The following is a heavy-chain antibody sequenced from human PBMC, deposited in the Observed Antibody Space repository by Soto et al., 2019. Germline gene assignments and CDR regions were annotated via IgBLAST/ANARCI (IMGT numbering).Heavy chain of an antibody. CDR3: ARTRNLDV. Sequence: QVQLQQWGAGLLKPSETLSLTCAVYGESLSGYYGNWIHQSPGKGLEWIGEINYSGNTNYNPSLKSRVAISIDTSKNQFSLNMSSVTAADTAVYYCARTRNLDVWGQGTTVIVSS. D-gene: IGHD1-1*01. CDR2: INYSGNT. J-gene: IGHJ6*02. CDR1: GESLSGYY. V-gene: IGHV4-34*01.